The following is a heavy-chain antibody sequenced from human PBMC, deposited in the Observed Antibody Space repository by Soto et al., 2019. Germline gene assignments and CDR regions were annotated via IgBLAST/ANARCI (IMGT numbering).Heavy chain of an antibody. CDR2: SYYTGSS. J-gene: IGHJ4*02. Sequence: TLSLTCTVSGGSISSGGYYWSWIRQHPGKGLVWVGYSYYTGSSYYNPSLKSRVTISVDASKNQLSLRLASVTAADTAVYYCARDLRGYSRYDYLDYWGQGIPVTVSS. CDR1: GGSISSGGYY. V-gene: IGHV4-31*03. CDR3: ARDLRGYSRYDYLDY. D-gene: IGHD5-12*01.